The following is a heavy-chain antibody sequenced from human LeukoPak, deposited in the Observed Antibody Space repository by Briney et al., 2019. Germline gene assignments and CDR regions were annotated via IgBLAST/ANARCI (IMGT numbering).Heavy chain of an antibody. V-gene: IGHV1-24*01. J-gene: IGHJ4*02. CDR2: FLPVDGET. D-gene: IGHD4-11*01. CDR1: GYTLTQLP. Sequence: ASVKVSCRVSGYTLTQLPMHWVRQAPGKGLEWMGGFLPVDGETTYAQKFQGRVAMTEDTSTDTAYMELRSLRSEDTAVYYCATLTTSDYWGQGALVTVSS. CDR3: ATLTTSDY.